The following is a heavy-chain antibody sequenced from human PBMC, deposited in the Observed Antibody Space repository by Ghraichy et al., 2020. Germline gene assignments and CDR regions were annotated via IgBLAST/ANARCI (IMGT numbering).Heavy chain of an antibody. CDR3: ARDVGFDNSAGGLDV. Sequence: WGSLRLSCAASGFTFSSYAMNWVRQAPGKGLEWVSSISTRSTYKNYAASVKGRFTVSRDNAKNSLFLQMDSLRADDTAVYYCARDVGFDNSAGGLDVWGHGTWVIVSS. CDR1: GFTFSSYA. D-gene: IGHD4-23*01. J-gene: IGHJ6*02. CDR2: ISTRSTYK. V-gene: IGHV3-21*01.